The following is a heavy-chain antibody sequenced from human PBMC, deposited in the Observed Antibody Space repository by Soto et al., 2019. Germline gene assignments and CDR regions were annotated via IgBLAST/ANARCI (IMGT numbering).Heavy chain of an antibody. Sequence: GGSLGLSCAASGFTFRSYGMNWVRQAPGKGLEWVSSISRISSYRYHADSVKVRFTISTDNAKNTLYLQMNSLRAEDKAVYYCAKDARPTTWGQGTLVTVSS. V-gene: IGHV3-21*04. CDR2: ISRISSYR. CDR1: GFTFRSYG. J-gene: IGHJ5*02. CDR3: AKDARPTT.